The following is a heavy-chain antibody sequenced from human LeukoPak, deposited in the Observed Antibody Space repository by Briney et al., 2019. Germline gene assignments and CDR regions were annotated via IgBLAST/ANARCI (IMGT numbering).Heavy chain of an antibody. CDR2: IYTSGTT. V-gene: IGHV4-61*02. CDR1: GGSISSGSYY. D-gene: IGHD2/OR15-2a*01. J-gene: IGHJ3*02. Sequence: SSETLSLTCTVSGGSISSGSYYWTWIRQPAGKGLEWIGRIYTSGTTNYNPSLKSRVSMSVDTSKNQFSLKLNSVTAADTAVYYCARDRPEFVEVLQAYLAGFDIWGQGTMVTVSS. CDR3: ARDRPEFVEVLQAYLAGFDI.